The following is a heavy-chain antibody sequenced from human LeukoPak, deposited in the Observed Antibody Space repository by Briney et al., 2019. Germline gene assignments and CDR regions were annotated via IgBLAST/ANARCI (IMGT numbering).Heavy chain of an antibody. D-gene: IGHD1/OR15-1a*01. CDR1: GLPFSSSW. CDR3: VTHTCWIKI. Sequence: GGSLRLSCAASGLPFSSSWMSWVRQAPGKGLERVANINQDGSEEYYVDSVKGRFSISRDNAKNSLHLQMSSLRAEDTAMYYCVTHTCWIKIWGQGTMVTVSS. J-gene: IGHJ3*02. CDR2: INQDGSEE. V-gene: IGHV3-7*02.